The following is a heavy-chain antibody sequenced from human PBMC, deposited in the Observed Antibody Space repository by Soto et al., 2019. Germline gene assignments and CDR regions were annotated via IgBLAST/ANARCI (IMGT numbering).Heavy chain of an antibody. D-gene: IGHD2-15*01. CDR3: ARGKVYCSGGSCYFGDAFDI. CDR1: GFTVGSNY. CDR2: IYSGGST. Sequence: GGSLRLSCAASGFTVGSNYMSWVRQAPGKGLEWVSVIYSGGSTYYADSVKGRFTISRDNSKNTLYLQMNSLRAEDTAVYYCARGKVYCSGGSCYFGDAFDIWGQGTMVTVSS. J-gene: IGHJ3*02. V-gene: IGHV3-53*01.